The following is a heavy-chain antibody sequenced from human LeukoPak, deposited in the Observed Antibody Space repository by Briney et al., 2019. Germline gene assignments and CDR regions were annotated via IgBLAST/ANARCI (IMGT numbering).Heavy chain of an antibody. Sequence: SETLSLTCTVSGGSISSGSYYWSWIRQPAGKGLEWIGRIYTSGSTNYNPPLKSRVTISVDTSKNQFSLKLSSVTAADTAVYYCARALYYDSSGYCDYWGQGTLVTVSS. J-gene: IGHJ4*02. V-gene: IGHV4-61*02. CDR2: IYTSGST. CDR1: GGSISSGSYY. D-gene: IGHD3-22*01. CDR3: ARALYYDSSGYCDY.